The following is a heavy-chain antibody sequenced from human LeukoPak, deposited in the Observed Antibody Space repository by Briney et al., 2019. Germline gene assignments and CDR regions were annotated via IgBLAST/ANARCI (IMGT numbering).Heavy chain of an antibody. CDR1: GFTFSTYA. D-gene: IGHD3-10*01. J-gene: IGHJ4*02. Sequence: GGSPRLSCAASGFTFSTYAMHWVRQVPGKGLEWVAVIWSDGSNKYYADSVKGRFTISRDNSKNTLYLQMSSLRAEDTALYYCATDRYGSGSYWFHYWGQGTLVTVSS. CDR2: IWSDGSNK. V-gene: IGHV3-33*01. CDR3: ATDRYGSGSYWFHY.